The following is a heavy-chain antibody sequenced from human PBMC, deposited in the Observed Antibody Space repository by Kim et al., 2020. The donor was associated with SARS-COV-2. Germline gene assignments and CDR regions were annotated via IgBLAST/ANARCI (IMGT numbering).Heavy chain of an antibody. Sequence: GGSLRLSCAASGFTFSNYAMSWVRQAPGKGLEWVSTISGSGSTNYADSVKGRFTISRDNSKNTLYLQMNSLRAEDTAVYYCAGRKEYWGQGTLVTVAS. J-gene: IGHJ4*02. CDR2: ISGSGST. V-gene: IGHV3-23*01. CDR3: AGRKEY. CDR1: GFTFSNYA.